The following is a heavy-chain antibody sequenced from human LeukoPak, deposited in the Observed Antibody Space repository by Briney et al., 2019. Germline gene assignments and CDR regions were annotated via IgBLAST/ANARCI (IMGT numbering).Heavy chain of an antibody. J-gene: IGHJ1*01. CDR1: GYTFTGYY. CDR2: INPNSGGT. CDR3: ARLVSAVDTAMIYCQH. D-gene: IGHD5-18*01. V-gene: IGHV1-2*02. Sequence: ASVKVSCKASGYTFTGYYMHWVRQAPGQGLEWMGWINPNSGGTKYAQKFQGRVTMTRDTSISTAYMDLRRLSSDDMAVYYCARLVSAVDTAMIYCQHWGQGTLVTVSS.